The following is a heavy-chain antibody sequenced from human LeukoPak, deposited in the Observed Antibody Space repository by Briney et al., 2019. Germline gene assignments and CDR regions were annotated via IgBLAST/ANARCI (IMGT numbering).Heavy chain of an antibody. V-gene: IGHV1-18*01. CDR1: GYTFTSYG. Sequence: ASVKVSCKASGYTFTSYGISWVRQAPGQGLEWMGWISAYNGNTNYAQKLQGRVTMTTDTSTSTAYMELRSLRSDDTAVYYCARERVVVVPAAMRDYYYYMDVWGKGTTVTISS. D-gene: IGHD2-2*01. CDR2: ISAYNGNT. J-gene: IGHJ6*03. CDR3: ARERVVVVPAAMRDYYYYMDV.